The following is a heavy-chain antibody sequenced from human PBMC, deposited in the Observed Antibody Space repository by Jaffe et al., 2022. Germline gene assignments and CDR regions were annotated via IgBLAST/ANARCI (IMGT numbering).Heavy chain of an antibody. Sequence: QVQLQESGPGLVKPSGTLSLTCAVSGGSISSSNWWSWIRQPPGKGLEWIGEIYHSGSTNYNPSLKSRVTISVDKSKNQFSLKLSSVTAADTAVYYCARNNDPTVTDVHYYMDVWGKGTTVTVSS. CDR1: GGSISSSNW. CDR3: ARNNDPTVTDVHYYMDV. J-gene: IGHJ6*03. V-gene: IGHV4-4*02. CDR2: IYHSGST. D-gene: IGHD4-17*01.